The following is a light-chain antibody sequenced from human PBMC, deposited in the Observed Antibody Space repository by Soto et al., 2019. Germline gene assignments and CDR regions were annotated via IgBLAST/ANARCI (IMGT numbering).Light chain of an antibody. CDR2: KAS. V-gene: IGKV1-5*03. J-gene: IGKJ1*01. CDR3: QQYNSYPWT. Sequence: DIPMTQSPSTLSASVGDRVTITCRASQSISSWLAWYQQKPGKAPKLLIYKASSLESGVPSRFSGGGSGTEVTLTISSLQPDDFATYYCQQYNSYPWTFGQGNNVYIK. CDR1: QSISSW.